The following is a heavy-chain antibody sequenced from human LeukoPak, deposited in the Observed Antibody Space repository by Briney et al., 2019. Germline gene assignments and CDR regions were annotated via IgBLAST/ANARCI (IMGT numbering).Heavy chain of an antibody. CDR1: GYSFTNYW. Sequence: GASLQISCQGSGYSFTNYWIGWGRQLPGRGLEWMGIIYPGDSDTRYSPSFQGQVAISADKSVSTVYLQWGSLKVSDTAMYYCARQGSNSGWYVDYWGQGTLVTVSS. V-gene: IGHV5-51*01. D-gene: IGHD6-19*01. J-gene: IGHJ4*02. CDR3: ARQGSNSGWYVDY. CDR2: IYPGDSDT.